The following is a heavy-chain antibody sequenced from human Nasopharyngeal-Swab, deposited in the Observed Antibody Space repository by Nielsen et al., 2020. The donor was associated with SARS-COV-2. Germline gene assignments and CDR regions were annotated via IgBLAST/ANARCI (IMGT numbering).Heavy chain of an antibody. CDR3: ARSHSSSWDY. CDR2: ISYDGSNK. CDR1: GFTFSSYA. V-gene: IGHV3-30-3*01. D-gene: IGHD6-13*01. J-gene: IGHJ4*02. Sequence: GESLKISCAASGFTFSSYAMHWVRQAPGKGLEWVAVISYDGSNKYYADSAKGRFTISRDNSKNTLYLQMNSLRAEDTAVYYCARSHSSSWDYWGQGTLVTVSS.